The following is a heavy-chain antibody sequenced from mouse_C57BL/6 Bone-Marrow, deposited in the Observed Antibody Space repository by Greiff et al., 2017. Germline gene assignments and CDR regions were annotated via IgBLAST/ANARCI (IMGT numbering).Heavy chain of an antibody. V-gene: IGHV1-55*01. Sequence: QVQLKQPGAELVKPGASVKMSCKASGYTFTSYWITWVKQRPGQGLEWIGDIYPGSGSTNYNEKFKSKATLTVDTSSSTAYMQLSSLTSEDSAVYYCARIDGYLYYFDDWGKGTTLTVSS. CDR2: IYPGSGST. CDR1: GYTFTSYW. J-gene: IGHJ2*01. D-gene: IGHD2-3*01. CDR3: ARIDGYLYYFDD.